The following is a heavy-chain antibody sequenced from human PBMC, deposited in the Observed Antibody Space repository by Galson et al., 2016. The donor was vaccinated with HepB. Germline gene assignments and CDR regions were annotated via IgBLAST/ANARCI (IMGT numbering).Heavy chain of an antibody. J-gene: IGHJ4*02. V-gene: IGHV4-59*01. CDR3: ARKTSGSTFDY. CDR1: GGSISLYY. CDR2: IDNSGST. D-gene: IGHD5-12*01. Sequence: SETLSLTCTVSGGSISLYYWTWIRQPPGKGLDWIGQIDNSGSTNYNPALKTRVTMTTDTSRNQFSLRVNSVTAADTAVYYCARKTSGSTFDYWGQGTLVTVLS.